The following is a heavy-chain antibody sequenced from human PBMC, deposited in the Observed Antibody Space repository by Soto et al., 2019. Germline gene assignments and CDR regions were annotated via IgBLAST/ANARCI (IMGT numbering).Heavy chain of an antibody. D-gene: IGHD3-10*01. CDR3: ASEVNYYGSGSYYNDY. V-gene: IGHV3-33*01. J-gene: IGHJ4*02. Sequence: QVQLVESGGGVVQPGRSLRLSCAASGFTFSSYGMHWVRQAPGKGLEWVAVIWYDGSNKYYADSVKGRFTISRDNSKNTLYLQMNSLRAEDTAVYYCASEVNYYGSGSYYNDYWGQGTLVTVSS. CDR1: GFTFSSYG. CDR2: IWYDGSNK.